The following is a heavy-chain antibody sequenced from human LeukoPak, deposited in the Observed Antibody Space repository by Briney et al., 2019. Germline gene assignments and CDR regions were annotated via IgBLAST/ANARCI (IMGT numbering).Heavy chain of an antibody. CDR3: ASVTYYDSSGYYLGDY. D-gene: IGHD3-22*01. J-gene: IGHJ4*02. Sequence: ASVKVSCKASGYTFTGYYMHWVRQAPGQGLEWMGWINPNSGGTNYAQKFQGRVTMTRDTSISTAYMELSRLKSDDTAVYYCASVTYYDSSGYYLGDYWGQGTPVTVSS. V-gene: IGHV1-2*02. CDR2: INPNSGGT. CDR1: GYTFTGYY.